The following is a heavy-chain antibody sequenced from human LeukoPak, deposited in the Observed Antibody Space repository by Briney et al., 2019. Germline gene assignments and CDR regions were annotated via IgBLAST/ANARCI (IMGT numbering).Heavy chain of an antibody. CDR2: ISLAGQT. CDR3: SRESGPFCPFGY. CDR1: GGSISGTNW. J-gene: IGHJ4*02. D-gene: IGHD1-26*01. V-gene: IGHV4/OR15-8*02. Sequence: SETLSLTCGVSGGSISGTNWWSWVGHPPGQGRELIGEISLAGQTNYNPSLNGRVTMSLDKSSNQLSLHLTSVTAADTATYFCSRESGPFCPFGYWGQGTLVIVSS.